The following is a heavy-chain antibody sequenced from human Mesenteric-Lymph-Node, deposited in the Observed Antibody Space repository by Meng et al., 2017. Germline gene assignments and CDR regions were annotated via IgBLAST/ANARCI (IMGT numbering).Heavy chain of an antibody. D-gene: IGHD3-22*01. V-gene: IGHV3-74*01. J-gene: IGHJ4*02. Sequence: GGSLRLSCAASGFTFSSNWMHWVRQTPGKGLVWVSRINPDGSTSNNADSVKGRFTVSRDNAKNSLYLQMNSLRAEDTAMYFCARDDDTSGSYSQFNYWGQGILVTVSS. CDR1: GFTFSSNW. CDR3: ARDDDTSGSYSQFNY. CDR2: INPDGSTS.